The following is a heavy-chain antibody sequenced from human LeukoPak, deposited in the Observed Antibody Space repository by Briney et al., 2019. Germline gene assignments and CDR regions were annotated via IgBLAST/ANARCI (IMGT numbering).Heavy chain of an antibody. Sequence: PGGSLRLSCAASGFTVNSNYMSWVRQAPGKGLEWVSVIYSGGSTYYADSVKGRFTISRDNSKNTLYLQMNSLRAEDTAVYYCARGRVVPAAIRRYYFDYWGQGTLVTVSS. J-gene: IGHJ4*02. CDR1: GFTVNSNY. CDR3: ARGRVVPAAIRRYYFDY. V-gene: IGHV3-53*05. CDR2: IYSGGST. D-gene: IGHD2-2*02.